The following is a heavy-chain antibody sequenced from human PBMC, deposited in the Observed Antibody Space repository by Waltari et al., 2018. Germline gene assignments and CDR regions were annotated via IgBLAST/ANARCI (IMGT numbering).Heavy chain of an antibody. Sequence: QVQLVQSGAEVKKPGASVKVSCKASGYTFTSYAMHWVRQAPGQRLEWMGWINAGNGNTKYSQKCQGRVTITRDTSASTAYMELSSLRSEDTAVYYCARFGYYYDTDIWGQGTMVTVSS. V-gene: IGHV1-3*01. D-gene: IGHD3-22*01. CDR1: GYTFTSYA. CDR3: ARFGYYYDTDI. J-gene: IGHJ3*02. CDR2: INAGNGNT.